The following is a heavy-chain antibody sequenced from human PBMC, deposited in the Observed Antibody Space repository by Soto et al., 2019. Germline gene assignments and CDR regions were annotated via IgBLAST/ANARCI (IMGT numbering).Heavy chain of an antibody. CDR1: GGSISSYY. D-gene: IGHD4-17*01. CDR3: ARDHATHGDYAGFGGHRTDYYYYGMDV. CDR2: IYYSGST. Sequence: SETLSLTCTVSGGSISSYYWSWIRQPPGKGLEWIGYIYYSGSTNYNPSLKSRVTISVDTSKNQFSLKLSSVTAADTAVYYCARDHATHGDYAGFGGHRTDYYYYGMDVWGQGTTVTVSS. J-gene: IGHJ6*02. V-gene: IGHV4-59*01.